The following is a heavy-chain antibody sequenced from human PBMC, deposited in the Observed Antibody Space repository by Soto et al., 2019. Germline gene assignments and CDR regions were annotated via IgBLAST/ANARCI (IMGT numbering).Heavy chain of an antibody. V-gene: IGHV1-3*01. CDR2: INAGNGNT. D-gene: IGHD2-2*01. CDR1: GYTFTSYA. CDR3: ARGGYCSSTSCPGRFDP. J-gene: IGHJ5*02. Sequence: QVQLVQSGAEVKKPGASVKVSCKASGYTFTSYAMHWVRQAPGQRLEWMGWINAGNGNTKYSQKFQGRVTITRDTSASTAYMELSSLRSEDTAVYYCARGGYCSSTSCPGRFDPWGQGTLVTVSS.